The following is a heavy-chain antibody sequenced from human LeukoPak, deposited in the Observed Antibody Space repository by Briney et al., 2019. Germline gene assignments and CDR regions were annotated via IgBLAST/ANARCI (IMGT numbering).Heavy chain of an antibody. D-gene: IGHD2-2*01. CDR2: IGTAGDT. CDR3: ARMVRYCSSTSCYPPEYYYGMDV. CDR1: GFTFSSYD. V-gene: IGHV3-13*01. Sequence: GGSLRLSCAASGFTFSSYDMHRVRQATGKGLEWVSAIGTAGDTYYPGSVKGRFTISRENAKNSLYLQMNSLRAGDTAVYYCARMVRYCSSTSCYPPEYYYGMDVWGQGTTVTVSS. J-gene: IGHJ6*02.